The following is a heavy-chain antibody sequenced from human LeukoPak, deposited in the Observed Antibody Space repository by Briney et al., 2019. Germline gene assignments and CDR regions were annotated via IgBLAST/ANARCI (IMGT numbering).Heavy chain of an antibody. CDR3: AKTASSSWGYFDY. V-gene: IGHV3-30*02. D-gene: IGHD6-13*01. J-gene: IGHJ4*02. Sequence: GGSLRLSCAASGFTFSTYGMHWVRQAPGKGLEWVAFIRNDGTTKYYADSVKGRFTISRDNSKNTLYLQMNSLRAEDTAIYYCAKTASSSWGYFDYWGQGTLVTVSS. CDR1: GFTFSTYG. CDR2: IRNDGTTK.